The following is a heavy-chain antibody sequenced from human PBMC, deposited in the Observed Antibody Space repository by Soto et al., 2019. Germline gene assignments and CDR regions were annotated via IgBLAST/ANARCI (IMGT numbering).Heavy chain of an antibody. J-gene: IGHJ6*02. CDR3: ARDLSARKYDSSGYYYVFYYYGMDV. V-gene: IGHV3-30-3*01. Sequence: LRLSCAASGFTFSSYAMHWVRQAPGKGLEWVAVISYDGSNKYYADSVKGRFTISRDNSKNTLYLQMNSLRAEDTAVYYCARDLSARKYDSSGYYYVFYYYGMDVWGQGTTVTV. CDR2: ISYDGSNK. D-gene: IGHD3-22*01. CDR1: GFTFSSYA.